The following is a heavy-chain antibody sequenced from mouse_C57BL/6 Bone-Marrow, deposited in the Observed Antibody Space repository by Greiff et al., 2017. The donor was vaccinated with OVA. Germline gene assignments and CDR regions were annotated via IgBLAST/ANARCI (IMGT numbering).Heavy chain of an antibody. CDR2: ISNGGGST. CDR3: ARAMDY. Sequence: EVQLVESGGGLVQPGGSLKLSCAASGFTFSDYYMYWVRQTPEKRLEWVAYISNGGGSTYYPDTVKGRFTISSDHATNTLYLQLRRLMSENTAMYYCARAMDYWGQGTSVTVSS. V-gene: IGHV5-12*01. J-gene: IGHJ4*01. CDR1: GFTFSDYY.